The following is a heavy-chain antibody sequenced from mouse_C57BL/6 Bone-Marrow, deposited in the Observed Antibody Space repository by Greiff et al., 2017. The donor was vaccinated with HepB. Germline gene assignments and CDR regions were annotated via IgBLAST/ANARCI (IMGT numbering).Heavy chain of an antibody. CDR2: IYPGSGST. V-gene: IGHV1-55*01. D-gene: IGHD1-1*01. CDR3: ARLGRCITTVDYAMDY. CDR1: GYTFTSYW. J-gene: IGHJ4*01. Sequence: QVQLQQPGAELVKPGASVKMSCKASGYTFTSYWITWVKQRPGQGLEWIGDIYPGSGSTNYNEKFKSKATLTVDTSSSTAYMQLSSLTSEDSAVYYGARLGRCITTVDYAMDYWGQGTSVTVSS.